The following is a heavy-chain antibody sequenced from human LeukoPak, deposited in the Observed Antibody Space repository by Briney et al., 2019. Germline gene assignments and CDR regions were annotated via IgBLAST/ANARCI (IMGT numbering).Heavy chain of an antibody. CDR2: IYYSGST. J-gene: IGHJ4*02. Sequence: SETLSLTCTVSGGSISSYYWSWIRQPPGKGLEWIGYIYYSGSTNYNPSLKSRVTISVDTSKNQFSLKLNSVTAADTAVYYCARASVATTRHYFGYWGQGTLVTVSS. CDR1: GGSISSYY. CDR3: ARASVATTRHYFGY. D-gene: IGHD6-19*01. V-gene: IGHV4-59*12.